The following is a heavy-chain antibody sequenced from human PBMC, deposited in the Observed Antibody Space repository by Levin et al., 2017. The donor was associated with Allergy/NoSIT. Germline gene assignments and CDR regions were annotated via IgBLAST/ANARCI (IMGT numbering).Heavy chain of an antibody. CDR3: ARGQKGDSSGYLSYYFDY. CDR2: IYYSGST. Sequence: SQTLSLTCTVSGGSISSYYWSWIRQPPGKGLEWIGYIYYSGSTNYNPSLKSRVTISVDTSKNQFSLKLSSVTAADTAVYYCARGQKGDSSGYLSYYFDYWGQGTLVTVSS. D-gene: IGHD3-22*01. V-gene: IGHV4-59*01. J-gene: IGHJ4*02. CDR1: GGSISSYY.